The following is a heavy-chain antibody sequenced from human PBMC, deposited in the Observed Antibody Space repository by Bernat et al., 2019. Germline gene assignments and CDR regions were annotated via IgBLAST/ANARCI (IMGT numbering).Heavy chain of an antibody. CDR1: GGSISSGSYY. CDR3: ARDRAMYYYDSSGYSNDAFDI. CDR2: IYTSGST. J-gene: IGHJ3*02. Sequence: QVQLQESGPGLVKPSQTLSLTCTVSGGSISSGSYYWSWIRQPAGKGLEWIGRIYTSGSTNYNPSLKSRVTISVDTSKNQCSRKLSSVTAADTAVYYCARDRAMYYYDSSGYSNDAFDIWGQGTMVTVPS. D-gene: IGHD3-22*01. V-gene: IGHV4-61*02.